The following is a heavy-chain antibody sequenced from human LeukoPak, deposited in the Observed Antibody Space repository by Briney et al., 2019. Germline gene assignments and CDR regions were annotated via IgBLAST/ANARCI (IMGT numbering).Heavy chain of an antibody. D-gene: IGHD5-12*01. CDR3: ARERGYSGYDYNWFDP. J-gene: IGHJ5*02. Sequence: ASVTVSCKASGYTFTGYYIHWVRQAPGQGLEWMGWLNPNSGGTNYAQKFQGRVTMTRDTSISTAYMELSRLRSDDTAVYYCARERGYSGYDYNWFDPWGQGTLVTVSS. CDR1: GYTFTGYY. CDR2: LNPNSGGT. V-gene: IGHV1-2*02.